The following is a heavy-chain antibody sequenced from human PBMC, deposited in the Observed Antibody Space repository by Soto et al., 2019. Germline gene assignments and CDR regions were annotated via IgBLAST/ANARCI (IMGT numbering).Heavy chain of an antibody. Sequence: SETLSLTCAVYGGSFSGYYWSWIRQPPGKGLEWIGEINHSGSTNYNPSLKSRVTISVDTSKNQFSLKLSSVTAADTAVYYCARYRITMVRGRSWFDPWGQGTLVTVSS. D-gene: IGHD3-10*01. CDR2: INHSGST. J-gene: IGHJ5*02. V-gene: IGHV4-34*01. CDR1: GGSFSGYY. CDR3: ARYRITMVRGRSWFDP.